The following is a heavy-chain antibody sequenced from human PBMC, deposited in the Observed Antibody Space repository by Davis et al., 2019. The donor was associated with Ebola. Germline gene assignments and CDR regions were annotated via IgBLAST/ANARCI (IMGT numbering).Heavy chain of an antibody. D-gene: IGHD6-19*01. CDR1: GFTFTSYT. CDR2: ISSSSSYI. Sequence: GGSLRLSCAASGFTFTSYTMNWVRQAPGKGLEWVSSISSSSSYIYYADSVKGRFTISRDNVKNSLYLQMNSLRAEDTAVYYCAREAGSGWANWFDPWGQGTLVTVSS. V-gene: IGHV3-21*01. J-gene: IGHJ5*02. CDR3: AREAGSGWANWFDP.